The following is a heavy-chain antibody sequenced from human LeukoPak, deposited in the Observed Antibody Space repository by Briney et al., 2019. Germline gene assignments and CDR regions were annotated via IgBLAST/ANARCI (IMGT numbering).Heavy chain of an antibody. CDR2: FDPEDGET. J-gene: IGHJ6*02. Sequence: GASVKVSCKVSGYTLTELSMHWARQAPGKGLEWMGGFDPEDGETIYAQKFQGRVTMTEDTSTDTAYMELSSLRSEDTAVYYCATYYGDYVYYYYGMDVWGQGTMVTVSS. CDR1: GYTLTELS. CDR3: ATYYGDYVYYYYGMDV. D-gene: IGHD4-17*01. V-gene: IGHV1-24*01.